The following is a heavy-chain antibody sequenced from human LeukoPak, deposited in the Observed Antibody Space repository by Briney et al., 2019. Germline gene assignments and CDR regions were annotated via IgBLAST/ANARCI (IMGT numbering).Heavy chain of an antibody. Sequence: PSETLSLTCTVSGGSISSYYWSWIRQPAGKGLEWIGRIYTSGSTNYNPSLKSRVTMSVDTSKNQFSLKLSSVTAADTAVYYCARDRLYGSGSLNWFDPWGQGTLVTVSS. CDR2: IYTSGST. D-gene: IGHD3-10*01. J-gene: IGHJ5*02. CDR3: ARDRLYGSGSLNWFDP. CDR1: GGSISSYY. V-gene: IGHV4-4*07.